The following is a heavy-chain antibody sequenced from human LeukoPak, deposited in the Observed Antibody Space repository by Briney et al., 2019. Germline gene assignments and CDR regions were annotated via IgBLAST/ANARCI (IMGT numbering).Heavy chain of an antibody. CDR2: IYHSGST. CDR1: GGSISSSNW. D-gene: IGHD3-10*01. J-gene: IGHJ5*02. Sequence: SETLSLTCAVSGGSISSSNWWSWVRQPPGKGLEWIGEIYHSGSTNYNPSLKSRVTISVDKSKNQFSLKLSSVTAADTAMYYCARGSYYYGNWFDPWGQGTLVTVSS. CDR3: ARGSYYYGNWFDP. V-gene: IGHV4-4*02.